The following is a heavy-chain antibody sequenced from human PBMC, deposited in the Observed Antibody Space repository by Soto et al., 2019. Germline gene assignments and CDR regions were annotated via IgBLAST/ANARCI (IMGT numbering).Heavy chain of an antibody. CDR1: GGSMSSYY. CDR3: ARGQRFSDWFDP. D-gene: IGHD3-3*01. Sequence: QVHLQQSGPGLVNPSETLSLTCTVSGGSMSSYYWTWIRQPAGKGLEWIGRVYSSGGTPYNPSLKSRVTISLDTSKNQFSLRLRSVTDADTAVYYCARGQRFSDWFDPWGQGTLVTVSS. J-gene: IGHJ5*02. CDR2: VYSSGGT. V-gene: IGHV4-4*07.